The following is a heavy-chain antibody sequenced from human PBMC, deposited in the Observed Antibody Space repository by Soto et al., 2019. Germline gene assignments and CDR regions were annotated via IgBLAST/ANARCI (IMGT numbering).Heavy chain of an antibody. CDR2: ISSNGGST. Sequence: GGSLRLSCSASGFTFSSYAMRWVRQAPGKGLEYVSAISSNGGSTYYADSVKGRFTISRDNSKNTLYLQMSSLRAEDTAVYYCVKGGILRYFDWLLKGDYYYYYGMDVWGQGT. V-gene: IGHV3-64D*06. CDR1: GFTFSSYA. CDR3: VKGGILRYFDWLLKGDYYYYYGMDV. D-gene: IGHD3-9*01. J-gene: IGHJ6*02.